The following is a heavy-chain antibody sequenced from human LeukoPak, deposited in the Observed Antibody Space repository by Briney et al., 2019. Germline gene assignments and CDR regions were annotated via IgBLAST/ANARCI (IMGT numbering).Heavy chain of an antibody. J-gene: IGHJ4*02. Sequence: SETLSLTCAVSGGSISSGGYSWSWIRQPPGKGLEWIGYIYHSGSTYYNPSLKSRVTISVDTSKNQFSLKLSSVTAADTAVYYCARDKIAAFDYWGQGTLVTVSS. CDR2: IYHSGST. CDR3: ARDKIAAFDY. D-gene: IGHD6-13*01. CDR1: GGSISSGGYS. V-gene: IGHV4-30-2*01.